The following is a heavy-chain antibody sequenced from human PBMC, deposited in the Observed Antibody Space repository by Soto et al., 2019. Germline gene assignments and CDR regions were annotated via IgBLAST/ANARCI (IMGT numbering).Heavy chain of an antibody. J-gene: IGHJ4*02. Sequence: QVQLVQSGAEVKKPVASVKVSCKASGYTFTGYYMHWVRQAPGQGLEWMGWINPNSGGTNYAQKFQGRVTMTRDTSISTAYMELSRLRSDDTAVYYCARARARQIVVVVAATPPNYWGQGTLVTVSS. D-gene: IGHD2-15*01. V-gene: IGHV1-2*02. CDR1: GYTFTGYY. CDR2: INPNSGGT. CDR3: ARARARQIVVVVAATPPNY.